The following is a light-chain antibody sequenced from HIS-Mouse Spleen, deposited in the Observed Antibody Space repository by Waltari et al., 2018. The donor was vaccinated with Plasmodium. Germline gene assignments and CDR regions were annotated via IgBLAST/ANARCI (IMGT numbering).Light chain of an antibody. CDR3: YSTDSSGNHRV. J-gene: IGLJ3*02. V-gene: IGLV3-10*01. Sequence: SYELTQQLSVSVYPGPSARMTCSGDALPKKYAYWYKPKSGQAPVLVIYEYSKRPSGIPERFACSSSGTMATLTISGAQVEDEADYYCYSTDSSGNHRVFGGGTKLTVL. CDR1: ALPKKY. CDR2: EYS.